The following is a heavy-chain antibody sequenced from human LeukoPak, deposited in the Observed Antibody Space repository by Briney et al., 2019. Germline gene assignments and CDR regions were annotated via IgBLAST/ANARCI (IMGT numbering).Heavy chain of an antibody. V-gene: IGHV3-74*01. CDR1: GFTFSNYW. CDR3: ARVPVGSYSFGY. CDR2: INTDGSTT. D-gene: IGHD1-26*01. J-gene: IGHJ4*02. Sequence: GGSLRLSCAASGFTFSNYWMHWVRQAPGKGLVWVSRINTDGSTTSYVDSVKGRFTISRDNTKNTLYLHMNSLRAEDTAVYYCARVPVGSYSFGYWGQRTLVTVSS.